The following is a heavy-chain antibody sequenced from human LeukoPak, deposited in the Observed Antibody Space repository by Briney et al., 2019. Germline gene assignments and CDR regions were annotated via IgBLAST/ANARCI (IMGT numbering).Heavy chain of an antibody. V-gene: IGHV3-23*01. CDR2: ISGSGGST. CDR1: GFTFSSYA. D-gene: IGHD6-13*01. J-gene: IGHJ5*02. CDR3: AKVEYSSRCYWFDP. Sequence: PGGSLRLSCAASGFTFSSYAMSWVRQAPGKGLEWVSVISGSGGSTYYADSVKGRFTISRDNAKNTLYLHMNSLRAEDTAVYYCAKVEYSSRCYWFDPWGEGTLVTVSS.